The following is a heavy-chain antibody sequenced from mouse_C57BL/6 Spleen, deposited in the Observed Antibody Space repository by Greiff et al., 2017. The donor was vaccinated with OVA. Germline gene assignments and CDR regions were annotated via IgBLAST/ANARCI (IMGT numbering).Heavy chain of an antibody. J-gene: IGHJ1*03. CDR2: ISSGSSTI. CDR3: ASLITTVVEWYFDV. Sequence: EVKLVESGGGLVKPGGSLKLSCAASGFTFSDYGMHWVRQAPEKGLEWVAYISSGSSTIYYADTVKGRFTISRDNAKNTLFLQMTSLRSEDTAMYYCASLITTVVEWYFDVWGTGTTVTVSS. CDR1: GFTFSDYG. V-gene: IGHV5-17*01. D-gene: IGHD1-1*01.